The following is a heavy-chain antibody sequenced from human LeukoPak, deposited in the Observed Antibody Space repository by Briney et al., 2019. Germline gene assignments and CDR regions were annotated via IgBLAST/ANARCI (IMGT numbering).Heavy chain of an antibody. J-gene: IGHJ4*02. CDR1: GFTFNNYE. CDR3: ARGGGSSWYFYFDY. D-gene: IGHD6-13*01. Sequence: GGSLRLSCAASGFTFNNYEMNWVRQAPGKGLEWVSSISSGGRTIYYADSVKGRFTISRDNAKNSVYLQMNSLRAEDTALYYCARGGGSSWYFYFDYWGQGTLVTVSS. CDR2: ISSGGRTI. V-gene: IGHV3-48*03.